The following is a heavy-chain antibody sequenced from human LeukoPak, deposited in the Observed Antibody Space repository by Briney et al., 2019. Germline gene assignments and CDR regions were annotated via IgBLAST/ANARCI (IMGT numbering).Heavy chain of an antibody. Sequence: GGSLRPSCAASGFTFSSYVMSWARQAPGKGLEWVSAISGSGGSTYYADSVKGRFTISRDNSKNTLYLQMNSLRAEDTAVYYCAKGNSGSYYLFDYWGQGTLVTVSS. CDR3: AKGNSGSYYLFDY. CDR1: GFTFSSYV. D-gene: IGHD1-26*01. CDR2: ISGSGGST. V-gene: IGHV3-23*01. J-gene: IGHJ4*02.